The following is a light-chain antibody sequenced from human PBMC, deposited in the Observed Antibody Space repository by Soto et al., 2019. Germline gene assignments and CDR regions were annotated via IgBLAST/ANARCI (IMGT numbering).Light chain of an antibody. V-gene: IGLV2-8*01. J-gene: IGLJ1*01. Sequence: QSVLTQPPSASGSPGQSVNISCTGTSSDVGGYNYVSWYQQYPGKAPKLMIFEVSKRPSGVPDRFSGSKSGNTASLTVSGLQTEDEADYYCSSYAGGNEVFGTGTKVTVL. CDR2: EVS. CDR3: SSYAGGNEV. CDR1: SSDVGGYNY.